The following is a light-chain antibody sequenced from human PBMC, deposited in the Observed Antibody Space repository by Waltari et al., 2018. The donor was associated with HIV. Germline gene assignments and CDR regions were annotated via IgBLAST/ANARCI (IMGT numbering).Light chain of an antibody. V-gene: IGLV2-14*03. CDR2: DVT. J-gene: IGLJ3*02. Sequence: QSALTQPASVSGSPGQSITISCTGTSRDVVNYNYVSWYQPHPGKAPKLMIYDVTNLPPGLSNRFSGSKSGNTASLTISGLQAEDEADYYCSSYANNTSWVFGGGTKLTV. CDR3: SSYANNTSWV. CDR1: SRDVVNYNY.